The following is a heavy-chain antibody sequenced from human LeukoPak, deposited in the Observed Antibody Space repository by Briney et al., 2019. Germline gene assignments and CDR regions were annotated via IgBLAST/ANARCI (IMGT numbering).Heavy chain of an antibody. Sequence: SETLSLTCAVYGGSFSGYYWSWIRQPPGKGLEWIGEINHSGSTNYNPSLKSRVTISVDTSKNQFSLKLSSVTAADTAVYYCARGRRFVATIPYYYYYYMDVWGKGTTVTVSS. J-gene: IGHJ6*03. D-gene: IGHD5-12*01. CDR3: ARGRRFVATIPYYYYYYMDV. CDR2: INHSGST. CDR1: GGSFSGYY. V-gene: IGHV4-34*01.